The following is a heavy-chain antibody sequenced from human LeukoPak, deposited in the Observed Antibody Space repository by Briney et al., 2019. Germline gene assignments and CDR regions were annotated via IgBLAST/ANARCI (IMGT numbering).Heavy chain of an antibody. V-gene: IGHV3-21*01. CDR2: ISTSSSYI. CDR3: ARDRESSSWFDY. D-gene: IGHD6-13*01. J-gene: IGHJ4*02. Sequence: GXLRLSCAASGFTFSSYSMNWVRQAPGKGLEWVSSISTSSSYIYYADSVKGRFTISRDNAKNSLYLQMKSLRAEDTAVYYCARDRESSSWFDYWGQGTLVTVSS. CDR1: GFTFSSYS.